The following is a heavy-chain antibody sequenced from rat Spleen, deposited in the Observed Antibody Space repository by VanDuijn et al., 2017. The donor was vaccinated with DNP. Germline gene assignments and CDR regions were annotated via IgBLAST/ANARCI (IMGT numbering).Heavy chain of an antibody. CDR2: ISYDGSST. V-gene: IGHV5-7*01. J-gene: IGHJ2*01. CDR1: GFTFSDYN. CDR3: AGGPFDY. D-gene: IGHD1-11*01. Sequence: EVQLVESGGGLVQPGRSLKLSCAASGFTFSDYNMAWVRQAPKKGLEWVATISYDGSSTYYRDSVKGRFTISRDNAKSTLYLQMDSLRSEDTATYYCAGGPFDYWGQGVMVTVSS.